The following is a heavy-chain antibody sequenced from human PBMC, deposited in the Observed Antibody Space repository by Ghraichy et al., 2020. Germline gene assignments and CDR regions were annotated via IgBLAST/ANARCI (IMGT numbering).Heavy chain of an antibody. Sequence: GGSLRLSCAASGFIFSSYAMSWVRQAPGKGPEWVSATSDDGGSTYYADSVKGRFTISRDNSKNTLYLQMNSLRAEDTAVYYCATHSRWGANRDYFDYWGQGTLVTVSS. J-gene: IGHJ4*02. CDR2: TSDDGGST. CDR1: GFIFSSYA. CDR3: ATHSRWGANRDYFDY. V-gene: IGHV3-23*01. D-gene: IGHD4/OR15-4a*01.